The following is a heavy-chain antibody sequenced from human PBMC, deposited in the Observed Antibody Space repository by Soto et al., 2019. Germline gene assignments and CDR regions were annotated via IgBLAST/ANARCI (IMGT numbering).Heavy chain of an antibody. CDR3: ARGLYYYDSSGSVGY. CDR2: ISYDGSNK. V-gene: IGHV3-30-3*01. CDR1: GFTFSSYG. J-gene: IGHJ4*02. D-gene: IGHD3-22*01. Sequence: GGSMRRSWAASGFTFSSYGMHWGRQAPGKGLEWVAVISYDGSNKYYADSVKGRFTISRDNSKNTLYLQMNSLRAEDTAVYYCARGLYYYDSSGSVGYWGQGTLVTVSS.